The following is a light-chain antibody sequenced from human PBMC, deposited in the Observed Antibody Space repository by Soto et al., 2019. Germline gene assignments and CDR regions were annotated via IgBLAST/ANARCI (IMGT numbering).Light chain of an antibody. CDR2: DAS. J-gene: IGKJ1*01. V-gene: IGKV3-11*01. CDR3: QQRSNWPPWT. Sequence: EIVMTQSPGTLSVFPGESVTLSCRASQSVNGFLDWFQHKPGQAPRLLIYDASNRATGIPARFSGSGSGTDFTLTISSLEPEDFAVYYCQQRSNWPPWTFGQGTKVDIK. CDR1: QSVNGF.